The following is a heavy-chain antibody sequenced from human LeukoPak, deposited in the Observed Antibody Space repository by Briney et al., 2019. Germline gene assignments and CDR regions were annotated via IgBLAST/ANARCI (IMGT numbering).Heavy chain of an antibody. V-gene: IGHV3-53*01. D-gene: IGHD3-22*01. CDR2: IYSGGST. Sequence: PGGSLRLSCAASEFTVSSNYMSWVRQAPGKGLEWVSVIYSGGSTYYADSVKGRFTISSDNSKNTLYLQMNSLRAEDTAVYYCARDYYDSSGYRHDAFDIWGQGTMVTVSS. CDR3: ARDYYDSSGYRHDAFDI. CDR1: EFTVSSNY. J-gene: IGHJ3*02.